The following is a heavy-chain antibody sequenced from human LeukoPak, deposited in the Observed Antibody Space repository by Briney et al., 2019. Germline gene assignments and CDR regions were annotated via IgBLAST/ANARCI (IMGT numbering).Heavy chain of an antibody. Sequence: SETLSLTCTVSGGSISSYYWSWIRQPPGKGLEWIGYIYYSGSTNYNPALKSRVTISVDTSKNQFSLKLSFVTAADTAVYYCARGGILGTDAPYYYYMDVWGKGTTVTVSS. CDR1: GGSISSYY. CDR3: ARGGILGTDAPYYYYMDV. CDR2: IYYSGST. V-gene: IGHV4-59*01. D-gene: IGHD7-27*01. J-gene: IGHJ6*03.